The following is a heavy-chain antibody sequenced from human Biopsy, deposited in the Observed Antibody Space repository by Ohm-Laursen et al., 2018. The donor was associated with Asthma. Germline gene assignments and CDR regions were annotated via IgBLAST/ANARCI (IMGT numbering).Heavy chain of an antibody. CDR2: IHHSGTS. V-gene: IGHV4-31*03. CDR1: GDSIISGGCC. CDR3: ARIPRRSGSYFVDY. J-gene: IGHJ4*02. D-gene: IGHD3-22*01. Sequence: TLSLTCTVSGDSIISGGCCWNWIRQHPGKGLEWIGYIHHSGTSYFNPSLKSRVSFSRDTSKNQFSLRLSSVTAADTAMYYCARIPRRSGSYFVDYWGQGTLVTVPS.